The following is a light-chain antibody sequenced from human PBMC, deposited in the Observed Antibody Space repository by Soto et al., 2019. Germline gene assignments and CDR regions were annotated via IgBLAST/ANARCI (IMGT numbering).Light chain of an antibody. Sequence: QSALTQPASVSGSPGESITISCTGTSSDVGGRDWVSWYQQHPGKAPKLMNYDVSHRPSGISDRFSGSKFGNTASLTISGLQADDEADYFCCSYATGSIYVFGTGTKLTVL. CDR3: CSYATGSIYV. CDR2: DVS. J-gene: IGLJ1*01. CDR1: SSDVGGRDW. V-gene: IGLV2-14*03.